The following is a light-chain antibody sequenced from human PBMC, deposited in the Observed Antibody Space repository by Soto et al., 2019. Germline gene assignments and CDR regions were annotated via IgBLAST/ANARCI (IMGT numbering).Light chain of an antibody. CDR2: DAS. CDR3: QHYSNLPIT. CDR1: QSVSTW. Sequence: DIHMTQTTSTLSASDRDRVTITCRASQSVSTWLAWYQQKPGKAPKLLIYDASSLESGVPSRFSGSGSGTEFTLTISSLQSEDFAVYYCQHYSNLPITFGQGTRLE. V-gene: IGKV1-5*01. J-gene: IGKJ5*01.